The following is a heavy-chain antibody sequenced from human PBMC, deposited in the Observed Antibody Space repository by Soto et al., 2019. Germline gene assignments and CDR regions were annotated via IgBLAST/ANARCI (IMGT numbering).Heavy chain of an antibody. Sequence: SETLSLTCTVSGGSISSGDYYWSWIRQPPGKGLEWIGYIYYSGSTYYNPSLKSRVTISVDTSKNQFSLKLSSVTAADTAVYYCGRDGRCSSTSCSNPNWFDPWGQGTLVTVSS. J-gene: IGHJ5*02. CDR2: IYYSGST. V-gene: IGHV4-30-4*01. CDR1: GGSISSGDYY. CDR3: GRDGRCSSTSCSNPNWFDP. D-gene: IGHD2-2*01.